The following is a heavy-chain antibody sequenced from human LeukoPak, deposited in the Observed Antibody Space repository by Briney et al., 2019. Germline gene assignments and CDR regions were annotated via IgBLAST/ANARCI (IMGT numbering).Heavy chain of an antibody. D-gene: IGHD2-2*01. CDR2: IIGMGVGT. CDR1: GSTFTSYA. Sequence: PGGSRGLSLEAPGSTFTSYALSWAGRLPGKGLEWSSAIIGMGVGTYYADSVKGRFTISRDNSKNTLYLQLNSLRAEDTAVYYCAKDGLEIVVVPAAQSGDFDYWGQGTLVTVSS. V-gene: IGHV3-23*01. J-gene: IGHJ4*02. CDR3: AKDGLEIVVVPAAQSGDFDY.